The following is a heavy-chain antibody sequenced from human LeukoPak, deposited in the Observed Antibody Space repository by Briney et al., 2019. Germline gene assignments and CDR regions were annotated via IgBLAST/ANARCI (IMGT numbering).Heavy chain of an antibody. Sequence: PGGSLRLSCAASGFTFDDYAMHWVRQAPGKGREWVSLISGDGGSTYYADSVKGRFTISRDNSKNSLYLQMNRLGTEDTALYYCATSDFAAHFDYWGQGTLVTVSS. CDR2: ISGDGGST. CDR1: GFTFDDYA. V-gene: IGHV3-43*02. CDR3: ATSDFAAHFDY. J-gene: IGHJ4*02. D-gene: IGHD2/OR15-2a*01.